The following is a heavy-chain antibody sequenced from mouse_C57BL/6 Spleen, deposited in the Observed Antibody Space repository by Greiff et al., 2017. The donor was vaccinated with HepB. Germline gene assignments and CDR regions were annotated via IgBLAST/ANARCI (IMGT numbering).Heavy chain of an antibody. J-gene: IGHJ3*01. Sequence: VKLQQSGPELVKPGASVKISCKASGYAFSSSWMNWVKQRPGKGLEWIGRIYPGDGDTNYNGKFKGKATLTADKSSSTAYMQLSSLTSEDSAVYFCARSGGTGFAYWGQGTLVTVSA. CDR3: ARSGGTGFAY. CDR2: IYPGDGDT. V-gene: IGHV1-82*01. D-gene: IGHD3-1*01. CDR1: GYAFSSSW.